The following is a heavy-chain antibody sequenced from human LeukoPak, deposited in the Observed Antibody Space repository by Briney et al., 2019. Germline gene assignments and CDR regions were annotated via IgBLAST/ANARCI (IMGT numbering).Heavy chain of an antibody. CDR3: ARDPGYYYYGMDV. CDR2: ISSSSSTI. CDR1: GFTFSSYS. V-gene: IGHV3-48*04. J-gene: IGHJ6*02. Sequence: GGSLRLSCAASGFTFSSYSINWVRQAPGKGLEWVSYISSSSSTIYYADSVKGRFTISRDNAKNTAYLQMNSLRAEDTALYYCARDPGYYYYGMDVWGQGTTVVVSS.